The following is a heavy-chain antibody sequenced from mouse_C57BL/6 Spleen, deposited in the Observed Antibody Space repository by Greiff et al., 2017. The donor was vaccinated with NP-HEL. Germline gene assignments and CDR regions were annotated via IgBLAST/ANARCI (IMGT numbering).Heavy chain of an antibody. D-gene: IGHD2-4*01. CDR2: IYPGDGDT. J-gene: IGHJ2*01. CDR3: ARGGIRLRYFDY. Sequence: QVQLQQSGAELVKPGASVKISCKASGYAFSSYWMNWVKQRPGQGLEWIGQIYPGDGDTNYNGKFKGKATLTADKSSSTAYMQLSSLTSEDSAVYFCARGGIRLRYFDYWGQGTTLTVSS. V-gene: IGHV1-80*01. CDR1: GYAFSSYW.